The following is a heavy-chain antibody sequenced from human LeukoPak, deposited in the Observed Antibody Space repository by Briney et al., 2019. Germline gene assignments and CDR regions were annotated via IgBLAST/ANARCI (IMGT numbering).Heavy chain of an antibody. CDR2: ISGSGGSI. J-gene: IGHJ4*02. V-gene: IGHV3-23*01. D-gene: IGHD6-19*01. Sequence: PGGSLRLSCAASGFTFSSYAMSWVRQAPGKGLEWVSAISGSGGSIYYADSVKGRFTISRDNAKNSLYLQMNSLRAEDTAVYYCASPVRAVGYWGQGTLVTVSS. CDR3: ASPVRAVGY. CDR1: GFTFSSYA.